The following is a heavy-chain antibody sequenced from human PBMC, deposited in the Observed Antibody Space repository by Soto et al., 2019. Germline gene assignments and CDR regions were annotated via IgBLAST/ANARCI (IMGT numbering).Heavy chain of an antibody. V-gene: IGHV1-18*01. Sequence: QVQLMQSGPEVKKPGASVKVSCKASGYPFTVFGISWVRQAPGQGLEWMRWMSPYNGHTNYAQKLQGRVTMTPDTSTSTAYMELRSLRSDDTAVYYCARDPGGARGFDFWGQGTLVTVSS. J-gene: IGHJ5*01. D-gene: IGHD3-10*01. CDR2: MSPYNGHT. CDR1: GYPFTVFG. CDR3: ARDPGGARGFDF.